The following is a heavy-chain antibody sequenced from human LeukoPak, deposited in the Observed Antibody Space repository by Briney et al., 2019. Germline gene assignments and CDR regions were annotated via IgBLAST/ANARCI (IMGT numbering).Heavy chain of an antibody. Sequence: GGSLRLSCAASGFTFSSYAMSWVRQAPGKGLEWVSAISGSGGSAYYADSVEGRLTISRDNSKNTLYLQMNSLRAEDTAVYYCAKPGYSSGWYWNWFDPWGQGTLVTVSS. CDR3: AKPGYSSGWYWNWFDP. J-gene: IGHJ5*02. CDR1: GFTFSSYA. D-gene: IGHD6-19*01. V-gene: IGHV3-23*01. CDR2: ISGSGGSA.